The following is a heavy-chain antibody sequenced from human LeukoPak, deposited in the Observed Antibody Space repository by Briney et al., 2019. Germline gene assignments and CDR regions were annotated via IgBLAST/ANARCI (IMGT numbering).Heavy chain of an antibody. J-gene: IGHJ5*02. CDR3: ARALGLSHMDP. Sequence: PGGSLRLSCAASGFTVSSNYMSWVRQAPGKGLEWVSDIYSGGNTYYSDSVKGRLTISRDNSKNPLYLQMNSLRAEDTAVYYCARALGLSHMDPWGQGTLVTVSS. CDR2: IYSGGNT. V-gene: IGHV3-66*02. CDR1: GFTVSSNY. D-gene: IGHD3-16*01.